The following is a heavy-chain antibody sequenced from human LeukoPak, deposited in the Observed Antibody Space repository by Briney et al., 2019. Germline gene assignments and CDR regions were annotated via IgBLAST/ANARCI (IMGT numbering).Heavy chain of an antibody. D-gene: IGHD1-26*01. CDR2: ISSSGSTI. V-gene: IGHV3-48*03. CDR3: ASGGSYYVAYGAYNWFDP. Sequence: TGGSLRLSCAASGFTFSSYEMNWVRQAPGKGLEWVSYISSSGSTIYYADSVKGRFIISRDNAKNSLYLQMNSLRAEDTAVYYCASGGSYYVAYGAYNWFDPWGQGTLVTVSS. CDR1: GFTFSSYE. J-gene: IGHJ5*02.